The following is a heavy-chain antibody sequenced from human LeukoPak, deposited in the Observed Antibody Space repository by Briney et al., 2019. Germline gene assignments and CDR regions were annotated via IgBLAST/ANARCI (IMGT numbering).Heavy chain of an antibody. CDR2: IYTSGST. CDR3: ARDQGKGTRLSNAPFDY. V-gene: IGHV4-4*07. CDR1: GGSISSYY. D-gene: IGHD1-14*01. Sequence: PSETLSLTCTVSGGSISSYYWSWIRQPAGKGLEWIGRIYTSGSTNYNPSLKSRVTISVDTSKNQFSLKLSSVTAADTAVYYCARDQGKGTRLSNAPFDYWGQGTLVTVSS. J-gene: IGHJ4*02.